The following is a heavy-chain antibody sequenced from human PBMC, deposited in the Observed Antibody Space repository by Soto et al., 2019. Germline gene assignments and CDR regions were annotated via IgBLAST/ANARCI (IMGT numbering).Heavy chain of an antibody. J-gene: IGHJ6*02. V-gene: IGHV3-30*18. Sequence: PGGSLRLSCAASGFTFSSYGMHWVRQAPGKGLEWVAVISYDGSNKYYADSVKGRFTISRDNSKNTLYLQMNSLRAEDTAVYYCAKEQRFLEWLLWQREYYGMDVWGQGTTVTVSS. CDR2: ISYDGSNK. CDR1: GFTFSSYG. CDR3: AKEQRFLEWLLWQREYYGMDV. D-gene: IGHD3-3*01.